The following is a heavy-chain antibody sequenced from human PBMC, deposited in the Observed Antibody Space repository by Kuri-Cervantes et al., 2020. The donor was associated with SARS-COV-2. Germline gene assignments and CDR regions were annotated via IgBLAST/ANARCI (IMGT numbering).Heavy chain of an antibody. CDR2: ISSSSSYI. V-gene: IGHV3-21*01. J-gene: IGHJ4*02. CDR1: GFTFSSYS. D-gene: IGHD4-11*01. CDR3: ARDRYSNNDLRRPEVPLEY. Sequence: GESLKISCAASGFTFSSYSMNWVRQAPGKGLEWVSSISSSSSYIYYADSVKGRFTISRDNAKNSLYLQMNSLRAEDMAVYYCARDRYSNNDLRRPEVPLEYWGQGTLVTVSS.